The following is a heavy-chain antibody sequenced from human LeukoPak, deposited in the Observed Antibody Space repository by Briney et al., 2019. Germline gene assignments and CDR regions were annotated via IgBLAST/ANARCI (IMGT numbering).Heavy chain of an antibody. Sequence: SGGSLRLSCAASGFTFSGSAMDWVRQASGKGLEWVGRIRSKANSYATAYAASVKGRFTISRDDSKNTAYLQMNSLKTEDTAVYYCTNLGYDSSGYYLDYWGQGTLVTVSS. CDR2: IRSKANSYAT. CDR1: GFTFSGSA. CDR3: TNLGYDSSGYYLDY. V-gene: IGHV3-73*01. D-gene: IGHD3-22*01. J-gene: IGHJ4*02.